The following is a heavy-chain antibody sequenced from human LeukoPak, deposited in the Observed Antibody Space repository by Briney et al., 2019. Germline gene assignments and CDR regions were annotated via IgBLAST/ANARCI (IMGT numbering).Heavy chain of an antibody. Sequence: SETLSLTCTVSGVSISSHYWSWIRQPPGKGLEWMGYIYYNGSTNYNPSLKSRVTISVDTSKNQFSLRLSSVNAAGTAVYYCARGPIYYYEKSGYPTNWGQGTLVSVPS. CDR3: ARGPIYYYEKSGYPTN. V-gene: IGHV4-59*11. D-gene: IGHD3-22*01. J-gene: IGHJ4*02. CDR1: GVSISSHY. CDR2: IYYNGST.